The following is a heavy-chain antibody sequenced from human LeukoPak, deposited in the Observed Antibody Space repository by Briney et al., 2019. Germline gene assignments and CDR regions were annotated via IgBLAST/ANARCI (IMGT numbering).Heavy chain of an antibody. J-gene: IGHJ4*02. D-gene: IGHD2-2*01. CDR3: ATSSIVVVPAAPFDY. V-gene: IGHV1-24*01. CDR1: GYTLTELS. CDR2: FDPEDGET. Sequence: ASVKVSCKVSGYTLTELSMHWVRQAPGKGLEWMGGFDPEDGETIYAQKFQGRVTMTEDTSTDTAYMELSSLRSEDTAVYYCATSSIVVVPAAPFDYWSQGTLVTVSS.